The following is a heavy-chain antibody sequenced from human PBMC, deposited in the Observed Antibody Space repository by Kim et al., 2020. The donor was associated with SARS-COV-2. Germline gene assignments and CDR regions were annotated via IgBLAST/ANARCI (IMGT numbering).Heavy chain of an antibody. CDR1: SGSISSSSYY. J-gene: IGHJ5*02. V-gene: IGHV4-39*01. D-gene: IGHD3-10*01. CDR3: ARRYYYGSGSYYFNWFDP. CDR2: IYYSGST. Sequence: SETLSLTCTVSSGSISSSSYYWGWIRQPPGKGLEWIGSIYYSGSTYYNPSLKSRVTISVDTSKNQFSLKLSSVTAADTAVYYCARRYYYGSGSYYFNWFDPWGQGTLVTVSS.